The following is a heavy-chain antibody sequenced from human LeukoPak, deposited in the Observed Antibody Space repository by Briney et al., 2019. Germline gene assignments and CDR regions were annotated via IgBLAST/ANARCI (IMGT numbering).Heavy chain of an antibody. CDR3: ARVVGYCSSTSCYTYYYYGMDV. Sequence: SETLSLTCAVYGGSFSGYYWSWIRQPPGKGLEWIGEINHSGSTNYNPSLKSRVTISVDTSKNQFSLKLSSVTAADTAVYYCARVVGYCSSTSCYTYYYYGMDVWGRGTTVTVSS. V-gene: IGHV4-34*01. CDR2: INHSGST. D-gene: IGHD2-2*02. CDR1: GGSFSGYY. J-gene: IGHJ6*02.